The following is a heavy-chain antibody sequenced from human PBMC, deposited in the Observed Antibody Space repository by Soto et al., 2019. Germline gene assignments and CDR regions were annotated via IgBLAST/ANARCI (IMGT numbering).Heavy chain of an antibody. J-gene: IGHJ4*02. CDR2: IIPIFGTA. V-gene: IGHV1-69*06. D-gene: IGHD1-26*01. CDR1: GGTFSSYA. CDR3: ARGWETVGTTTPFAY. Sequence: AVKVSCKASGGTFSSYAISWVRQAPGQGLEWMGGIIPIFGTANYAQKFQGRVTTTAHKSTSTAYMELRSLRSDDTAVYYCARGWETVGTTTPFAYWGQGTLVTVSS.